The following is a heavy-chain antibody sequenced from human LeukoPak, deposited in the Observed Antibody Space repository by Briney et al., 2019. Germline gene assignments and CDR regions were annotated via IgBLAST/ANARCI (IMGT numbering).Heavy chain of an antibody. CDR3: TRDPVLLSSGWYFDL. V-gene: IGHV4-59*01. J-gene: IGHJ2*01. D-gene: IGHD2-15*01. CDR2: IYYSGNT. CDR1: GGSISSYY. Sequence: SETLSLTCTVSGGSISSYYWSWIRQPPGKGLEWIGYIYYSGNTNYNPSLKSRVTISVDTSKNQFSLRLSSVTAADTAVYYCTRDPVLLSSGWYFDLWGRGTLVTVSS.